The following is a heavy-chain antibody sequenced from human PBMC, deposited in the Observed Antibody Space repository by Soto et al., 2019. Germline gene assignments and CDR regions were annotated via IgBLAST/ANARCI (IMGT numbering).Heavy chain of an antibody. CDR2: ISGYNGDT. V-gene: IGHV1-18*01. CDR1: GYTFSRND. D-gene: IGHD2-8*01. CDR3: AKNGQPPYYYYGLDV. J-gene: IGHJ6*02. Sequence: QGQLVQSGGEVKKPGASVKVSCKTSGYTFSRNDISWMRQAPGQGLEWMGWISGYNGDTNYARKFQGRVTMTIDTSTTTAYMELRSLTSDDTAVYYCAKNGQPPYYYYGLDVWGQGTTVTVSS.